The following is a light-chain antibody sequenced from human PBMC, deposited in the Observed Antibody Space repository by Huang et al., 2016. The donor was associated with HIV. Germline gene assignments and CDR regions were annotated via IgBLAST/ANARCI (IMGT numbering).Light chain of an antibody. CDR3: QQSYSTLT. Sequence: DIQMTQSPSSLSASVGDRVTITCRASQSISIFLNWYQQKPGKAPKLLIYAASSLQSGVPSRFSVSGSGTDFTLTISSLQPEDFATYYCQQSYSTLTFGPGTKVHIK. J-gene: IGKJ3*01. CDR2: AAS. V-gene: IGKV1-39*01. CDR1: QSISIF.